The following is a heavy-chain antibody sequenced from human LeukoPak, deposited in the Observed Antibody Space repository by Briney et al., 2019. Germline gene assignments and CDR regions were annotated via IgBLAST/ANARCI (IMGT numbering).Heavy chain of an antibody. J-gene: IGHJ6*03. CDR3: ARDRPVAQWLIPGYYYYYYMDV. CDR2: IYYSGSI. V-gene: IGHV4-59*12. CDR1: GGSISNYY. Sequence: SETLSLTCTVSGGSISNYYWSWIRQPPGKGLEWIGYIYYSGSINYNPSLKSRVTISVDTSKNQFSLKLSSVTAADTAVYYCARDRPVAQWLIPGYYYYYYMDVWGKGTTVTVSS. D-gene: IGHD6-19*01.